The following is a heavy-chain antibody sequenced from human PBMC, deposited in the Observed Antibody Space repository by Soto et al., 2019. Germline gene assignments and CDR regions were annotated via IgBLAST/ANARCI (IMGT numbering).Heavy chain of an antibody. CDR1: GGTFSSYA. CDR3: ARDHDTAMVTSYYYYGMDV. CDR2: IIPIFGTA. J-gene: IGHJ6*02. V-gene: IGHV1-69*13. D-gene: IGHD5-18*01. Sequence: SVKVSCKASGGTFSSYAISWVRQAPGQVLEWMGGIIPIFGTANYEQKFQGRVTITADESTSTAYMELSSLRSEDTAVYYCARDHDTAMVTSYYYYGMDVWGQGTTVTVSS.